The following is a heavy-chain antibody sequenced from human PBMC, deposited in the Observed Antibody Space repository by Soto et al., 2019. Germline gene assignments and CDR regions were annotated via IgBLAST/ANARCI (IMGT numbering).Heavy chain of an antibody. CDR3: ARGRSQIGVVPAAWVDMDV. CDR2: IIPIFGTA. CDR1: GGTFSSYA. Sequence: SVKVSCKASGGTFSSYAISWVRQAPGQGLEWMGGIIPIFGTANYAQKFQGRVTITADESTSTAYMELSSLRSEDTAVYYCARGRSQIGVVPAAWVDMDVWGQGTTVTVSS. D-gene: IGHD2-2*01. V-gene: IGHV1-69*13. J-gene: IGHJ6*02.